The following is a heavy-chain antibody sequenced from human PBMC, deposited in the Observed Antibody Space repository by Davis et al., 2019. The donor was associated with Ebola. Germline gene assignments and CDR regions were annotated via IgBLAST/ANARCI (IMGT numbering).Heavy chain of an antibody. V-gene: IGHV1-18*04. Sequence: ASVKVSCKASGYTFTSYGISWVRQAPGQGLEWMGWISAYNGNTNYAQKLQGRVTMTTDTSTRTAYMELRSLGSDDTAVYYCAIECSTVTTVWFDPWGQGTLVTVSS. CDR2: ISAYNGNT. CDR1: GYTFTSYG. CDR3: AIECSTVTTVWFDP. D-gene: IGHD4-11*01. J-gene: IGHJ5*02.